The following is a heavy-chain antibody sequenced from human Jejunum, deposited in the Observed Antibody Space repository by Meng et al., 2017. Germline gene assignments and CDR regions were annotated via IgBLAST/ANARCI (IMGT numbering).Heavy chain of an antibody. J-gene: IGHJ5*02. D-gene: IGHD6-13*01. CDR3: AHRLAYSTNYNVGWFDP. V-gene: IGHV2-5*02. CDR2: IYWDDDK. CDR1: RFSLSTPGVD. Sequence: FHESCPPLFTPPPTLTLPFPFSRFSLSTPGVDVGFIRPPPGKALECLALIYWDDDKRYNPSLRNRLAITKDTSKNQVVLTMTNMDPVDTATYYCAHRLAYSTNYNVGWFDPWGQGTLVTVSS.